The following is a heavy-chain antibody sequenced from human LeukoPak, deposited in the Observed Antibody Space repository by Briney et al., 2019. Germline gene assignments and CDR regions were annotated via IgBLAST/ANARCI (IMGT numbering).Heavy chain of an antibody. CDR2: IYSGGST. J-gene: IGHJ4*02. V-gene: IGHV3-53*01. CDR3: ARGRYYYDSSGYPLYYFDY. Sequence: QPGGSLILSCAASGFTVSSNYMSWVRQAPGKGLEWVSVIYSGGSTYYADSVKGRFTISRGNSKNTLYLQMNSLRAEDTAVYYCARGRYYYDSSGYPLYYFDYWGQGTLVTVSS. CDR1: GFTVSSNY. D-gene: IGHD3-22*01.